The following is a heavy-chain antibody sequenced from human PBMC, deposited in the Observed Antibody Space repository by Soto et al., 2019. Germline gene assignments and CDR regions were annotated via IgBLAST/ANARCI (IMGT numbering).Heavy chain of an antibody. CDR2: VNPQSGGT. J-gene: IGHJ4*02. CDR1: GYRFLDYF. D-gene: IGHD1-7*01. V-gene: IGHV1-2*02. CDR3: GREYNSIYLGWTVY. Sequence: SVQVPCKASGYRFLDYFMHWVLRPPAQRGEGMGGVNPQSGGTKNAQKLQGRTTMTGDTSINKVFLELTRLTSDDTAVYFCGREYNSIYLGWTVYWGQGTLVTVSS.